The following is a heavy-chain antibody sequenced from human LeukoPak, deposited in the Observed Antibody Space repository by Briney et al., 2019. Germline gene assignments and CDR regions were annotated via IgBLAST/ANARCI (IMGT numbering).Heavy chain of an antibody. CDR2: INPSIGTT. CDR3: AKIVGASNGYFDY. CDR1: GYTFTNYY. Sequence: APVKVSCKASGYTFTNYYIHWVRQAPGQGLEWMGIINPSIGTTSYAQKFQGRITMTRDTSTSTIYMELSSLRSEDTAVYYCAKIVGASNGYFDYWGQGTLATVSS. V-gene: IGHV1-46*01. J-gene: IGHJ4*02. D-gene: IGHD1-26*01.